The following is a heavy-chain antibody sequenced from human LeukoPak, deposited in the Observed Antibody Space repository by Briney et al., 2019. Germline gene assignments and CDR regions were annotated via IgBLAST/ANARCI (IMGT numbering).Heavy chain of an antibody. J-gene: IGHJ6*03. CDR1: GGSFSDYY. D-gene: IGHD5-24*01. CDR2: INHSRST. Sequence: SETLSLTCAVYGGSFSDYYWSWIRQPPGKGLEWIGEINHSRSTNYNPSLKSRVTISVDTSKNQFSLRLSSVTAADTAVYYCARRVEWLQGYYYMDVWGKGTTVTVSS. V-gene: IGHV4-34*01. CDR3: ARRVEWLQGYYYMDV.